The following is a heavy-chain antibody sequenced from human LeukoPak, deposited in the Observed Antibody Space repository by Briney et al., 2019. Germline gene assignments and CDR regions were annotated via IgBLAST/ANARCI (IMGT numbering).Heavy chain of an antibody. CDR3: ARARRYPYCSRTSCSTTAGFDP. Sequence: SETLSLTCTVSGGSISSHYWSWIRQPPGKGLEWIGYIYYSGSTNYNPSLKSRVTISVDTSKNQFSLKLSSVTAADTAVYYCARARRYPYCSRTSCSTTAGFDPWGQGTLVTVSS. V-gene: IGHV4-59*11. CDR1: GGSISSHY. CDR2: IYYSGST. D-gene: IGHD2-2*02. J-gene: IGHJ5*02.